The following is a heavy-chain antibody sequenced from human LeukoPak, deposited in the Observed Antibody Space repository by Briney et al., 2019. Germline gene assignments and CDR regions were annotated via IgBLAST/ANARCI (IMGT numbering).Heavy chain of an antibody. V-gene: IGHV3-53*01. J-gene: IGHJ1*01. CDR2: IYSGGST. CDR3: ARDGGGLFFDEYFQH. D-gene: IGHD3-16*01. CDR1: GFTVSSNY. Sequence: PGGSLRLSCAASGFTVSSNYMSWGRQAPGKGLEWGSVIYSGGSTYYADSVKGRFTISRDNSKNTLYLQMNSLRAEDTAVYYCARDGGGLFFDEYFQHWGQGTLVTVSS.